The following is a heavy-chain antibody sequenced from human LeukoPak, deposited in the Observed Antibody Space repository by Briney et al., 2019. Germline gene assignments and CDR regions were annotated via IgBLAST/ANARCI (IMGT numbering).Heavy chain of an antibody. CDR2: ISGSGGST. V-gene: IGHV3-23*01. CDR3: ANTAHYYGSGSYYFQATGGAFDI. Sequence: GGSLRLSCAASGFTFSSYGMSWVRQAPGKGLEWVSAISGSGGSTYYADSVKGRFTISRDNSKNTLYLQMNSLRAEDTAVYYCANTAHYYGSGSYYFQATGGAFDIWGQGTMVTVSS. CDR1: GFTFSSYG. D-gene: IGHD3-10*01. J-gene: IGHJ3*02.